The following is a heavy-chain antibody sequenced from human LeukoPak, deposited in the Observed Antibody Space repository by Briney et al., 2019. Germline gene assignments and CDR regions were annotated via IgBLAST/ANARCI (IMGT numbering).Heavy chain of an antibody. Sequence: PGGSLRLSCAASGFTFSSYSMNWVRQAPGKGLEWVSYISSSSSTIYYADSVKGRFTISRDNAKNSLYLQMNSLRAEDTAVYYCARDGAVAASGDFDYWGQGTLVTVSS. J-gene: IGHJ4*02. V-gene: IGHV3-48*01. CDR1: GFTFSSYS. CDR3: ARDGAVAASGDFDY. D-gene: IGHD6-19*01. CDR2: ISSSSSTI.